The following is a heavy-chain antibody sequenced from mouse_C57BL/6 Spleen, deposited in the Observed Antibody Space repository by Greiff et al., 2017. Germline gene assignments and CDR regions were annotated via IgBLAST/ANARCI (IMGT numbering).Heavy chain of an antibody. V-gene: IGHV2-9-1*01. Sequence: VKLVESGPGLVAPSQSLSITCTVSGFSLTSYAISWVRQPPGKGLEWLGVIRTGGGTNYNSALKSRLSISKDNSKSQVFLKMNSLQTDDTARYYCARRVYDYDATGYFGVWGTGTTVTVSS. J-gene: IGHJ1*03. CDR2: IRTGGGT. D-gene: IGHD2-4*01. CDR1: GFSLTSYA. CDR3: ARRVYDYDATGYFGV.